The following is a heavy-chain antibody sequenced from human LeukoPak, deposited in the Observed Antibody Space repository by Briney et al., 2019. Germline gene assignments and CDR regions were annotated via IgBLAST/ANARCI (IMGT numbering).Heavy chain of an antibody. CDR1: EYTFTGYY. Sequence: ASVKVSCKASEYTFTGYYMHWVRQAPGQGLEWMGWINPNSGGTNYAQKFQGWVTMTRDTSISTAYMELSRLRSDDTAVYYCARGRIVAIWGSPYFDYWGQGTLVTVSS. CDR2: INPNSGGT. D-gene: IGHD5-12*01. J-gene: IGHJ4*02. V-gene: IGHV1-2*04. CDR3: ARGRIVAIWGSPYFDY.